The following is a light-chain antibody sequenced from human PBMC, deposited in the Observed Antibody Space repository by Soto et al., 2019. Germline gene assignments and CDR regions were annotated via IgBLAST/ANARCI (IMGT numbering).Light chain of an antibody. Sequence: EIVMTQSPATLSVSPGERVILSCRASQSVSINLAWFQQKPGQAPRLLIYAASTRSTGIPARFSGSGSGTEFTLTISSLQSEDFAVLYCQQYHIWYTFGQGTALEIK. CDR3: QQYHIWYT. CDR1: QSVSIN. J-gene: IGKJ2*01. CDR2: AAS. V-gene: IGKV3-15*01.